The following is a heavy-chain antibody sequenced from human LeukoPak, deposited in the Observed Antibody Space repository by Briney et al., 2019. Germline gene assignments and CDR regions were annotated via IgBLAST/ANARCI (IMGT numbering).Heavy chain of an antibody. J-gene: IGHJ4*02. CDR3: TRKGSQWDFLVDY. CDR2: ITSSGRYI. CDR1: GFTFSSYS. V-gene: IGHV3-21*01. Sequence: GGSLRLSCAASGFTFSSYSMNWVRQAPGKGLEWVSSITSSGRYIYYADSVKGRFTISRDNSENPLYLQMDSLTAEDTAVYYCTRKGSQWDFLVDYWGQGTRVAVSP. D-gene: IGHD2/OR15-2a*01.